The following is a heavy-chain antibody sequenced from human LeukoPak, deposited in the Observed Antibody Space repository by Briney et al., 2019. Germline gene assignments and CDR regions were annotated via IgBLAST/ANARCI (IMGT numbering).Heavy chain of an antibody. V-gene: IGHV4-34*01. Sequence: SETLSLTCAVYGGSFSGYYWSWIRQPPGKGLEWIGEINHSGGTNYNPSLKSRVTISVDTSKNQFSLKLSSVTAADTAVYYCARVRAYSYGYIDYWGQGTLVTVSS. D-gene: IGHD5-18*01. J-gene: IGHJ4*02. CDR3: ARVRAYSYGYIDY. CDR1: GGSFSGYY. CDR2: INHSGGT.